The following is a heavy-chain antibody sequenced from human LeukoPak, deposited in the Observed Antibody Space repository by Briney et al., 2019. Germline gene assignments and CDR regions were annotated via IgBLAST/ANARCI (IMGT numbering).Heavy chain of an antibody. D-gene: IGHD6-13*01. CDR3: ARGHYSSSRYDY. CDR1: GFTFSSYA. CDR2: ISITSSYI. V-gene: IGHV3-21*01. Sequence: GGSLRLSCAASGFTFSSYAMNWVRQSAGKVLEWVSSISITSSYIYYADSVKGRFTISRDNAKNSLYLQMNSLRAEDTAVYYCARGHYSSSRYDYWGQGTLVTVSS. J-gene: IGHJ4*02.